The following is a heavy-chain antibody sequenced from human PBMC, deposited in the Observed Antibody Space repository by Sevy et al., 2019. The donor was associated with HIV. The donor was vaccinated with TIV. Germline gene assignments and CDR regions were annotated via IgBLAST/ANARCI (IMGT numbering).Heavy chain of an antibody. V-gene: IGHV4-59*01. CDR2: IYYSGST. CDR3: ARERHYYDSSGYYYPLNDY. CDR1: GGSISSYY. Sequence: SETLSLTCTVSGGSISSYYWSWIRQPPGKGLEWIGYIYYSGSTNYNPSLKSRVTISVDTSKNQFSLKLSSVTAAYTAVYYCARERHYYDSSGYYYPLNDYWGQGTLVTVSS. J-gene: IGHJ4*02. D-gene: IGHD3-22*01.